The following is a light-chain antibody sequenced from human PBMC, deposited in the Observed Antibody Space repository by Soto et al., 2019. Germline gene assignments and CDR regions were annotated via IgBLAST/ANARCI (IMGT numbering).Light chain of an antibody. J-gene: IGKJ3*01. CDR1: KSISTY. CDR3: QQSSNVFFT. V-gene: IGKV1-39*01. Sequence: DVQMTQSPSSLSASVGDRVTITCRSSKSISTYLNWYQQKPGKAPKLLIYAASRLQGGVPSRFSGSGSGTDFTLTISNLQPEDFATYYCQQSSNVFFTFGPGTKLNIK. CDR2: AAS.